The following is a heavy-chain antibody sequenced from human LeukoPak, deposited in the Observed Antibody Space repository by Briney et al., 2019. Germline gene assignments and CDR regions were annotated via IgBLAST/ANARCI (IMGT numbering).Heavy chain of an antibody. CDR3: ARTAAGTI. CDR1: GFTFSDYT. J-gene: IGHJ4*02. D-gene: IGHD6-13*01. CDR2: ISSDSSYI. V-gene: IGHV3-21*04. Sequence: GGSLRLSCAASGFTFSDYTMTWVRQAPGKGLEWVASISSDSSYIDYADSVKGRFTISRDNAKNSLYLQMNSLRAEDTALYYCARTAAGTIWGQGTLVTVSS.